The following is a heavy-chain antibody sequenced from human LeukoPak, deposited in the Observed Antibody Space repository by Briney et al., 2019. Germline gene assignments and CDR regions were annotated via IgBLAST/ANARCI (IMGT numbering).Heavy chain of an antibody. CDR3: TRAGQWTYGFQDY. V-gene: IGHV3-66*01. CDR2: IYSGGNT. CDR1: GFSSYG. D-gene: IGHD3-10*01. J-gene: IGHJ4*02. Sequence: GRSLRLSCAASGFSSYGMHWVRQAPGKGLEWVSIIYSGGNTYYADSVKGRFTISKDNSKSTLYLQMNSLRAEDTAVYYCTRAGQWTYGFQDYWGQGTLVTVSS.